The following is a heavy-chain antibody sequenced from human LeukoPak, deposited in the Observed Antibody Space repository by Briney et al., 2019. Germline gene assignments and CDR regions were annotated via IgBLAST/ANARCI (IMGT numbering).Heavy chain of an antibody. J-gene: IGHJ4*02. CDR1: GFTFSSYA. Sequence: PGRSLRLSCAASGFTFSSYAMHWVRQAPGKGLEWVAFISYDETKKFYADSVKGRFTISRDNSKDTLYLQINSLRAEDTAVYFCARDQRRNSYGYIFDYWGQGNLVTVSS. CDR2: ISYDETKK. D-gene: IGHD5-18*01. CDR3: ARDQRRNSYGYIFDY. V-gene: IGHV3-30-3*01.